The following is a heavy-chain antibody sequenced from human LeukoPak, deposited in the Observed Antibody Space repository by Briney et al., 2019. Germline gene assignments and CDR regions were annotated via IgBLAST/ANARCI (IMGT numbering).Heavy chain of an antibody. Sequence: ASVKVSCKASGGTFSSYAISWVRQAPGQGLEWMGGIIPIFGTANYAQKFQGRVTITTDESTSTAYMELSSLRAEDTAVYYCARDAGSQKLYYYYYMDVWGKGTTVTVSS. CDR2: IIPIFGTA. CDR3: ARDAGSQKLYYYYYMDV. J-gene: IGHJ6*03. V-gene: IGHV1-69*05. CDR1: GGTFSSYA.